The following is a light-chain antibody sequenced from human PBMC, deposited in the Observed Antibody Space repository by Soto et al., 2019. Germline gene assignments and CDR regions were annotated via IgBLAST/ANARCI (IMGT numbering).Light chain of an antibody. J-gene: IGLJ3*02. V-gene: IGLV2-18*02. CDR1: SSDVGSYNR. CDR3: SSYTSRGTWV. CDR2: QVS. Sequence: QSALTQPPSVSGSPGQAGTISFTGTSSDVGSYNRVSCYQQPPGTAAKLMICQVSNRPSGVPDRFSGSKSGNTASQTISGLPAEDEAEYYCSSYTSRGTWVFGGGTKLTV.